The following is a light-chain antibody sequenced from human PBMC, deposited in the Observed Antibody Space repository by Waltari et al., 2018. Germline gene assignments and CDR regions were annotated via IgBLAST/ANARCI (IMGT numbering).Light chain of an antibody. CDR2: DNN. J-gene: IGLJ2*01. Sequence: QSVLTQPPSVSAAPGPKVTISSSGSSANIGSNPVSWYQQLPGTAPKLLIYDNNQRPSGIPDRFSGSRAGTSATLGITGLQTGDEADYYCGTWDGSLTAGVFGGGTKVTVL. CDR1: SANIGSNP. V-gene: IGLV1-51*01. CDR3: GTWDGSLTAGV.